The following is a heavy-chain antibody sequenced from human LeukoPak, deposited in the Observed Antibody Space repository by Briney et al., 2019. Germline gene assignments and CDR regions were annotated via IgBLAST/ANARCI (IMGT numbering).Heavy chain of an antibody. CDR3: GRGGKNGGGWINGFDP. CDR1: GYTFTGYY. Sequence: ASVKVSCKASGYTFTGYYMHWVRQAPGQGLEWMGWINPNSGGTNYAQKFQGRVTMTRDTSISPAYMELSRLRSDDTAVYYCGRGGKNGGGWINGFDPGGGGPLVTVS. CDR2: INPNSGGT. J-gene: IGHJ5*02. V-gene: IGHV1-2*02. D-gene: IGHD4-23*01.